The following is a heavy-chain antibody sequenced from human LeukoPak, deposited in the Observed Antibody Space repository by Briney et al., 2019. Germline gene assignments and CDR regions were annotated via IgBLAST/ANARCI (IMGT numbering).Heavy chain of an antibody. CDR3: AKLVCTGTRCYANY. D-gene: IGHD2-2*01. CDR2: ISGSGGDT. CDR1: GFTFSDYA. V-gene: IGHV3-23*01. J-gene: IGHJ4*02. Sequence: GGSLRLSCTASGFTFSDYAMSWVRQAPGKGLEWVSVISGSGGDTYYADSVKGRFTISRDNSKNTLYLQMNSLRVEDTAVHHCAKLVCTGTRCYANYWGQGTLVTVSS.